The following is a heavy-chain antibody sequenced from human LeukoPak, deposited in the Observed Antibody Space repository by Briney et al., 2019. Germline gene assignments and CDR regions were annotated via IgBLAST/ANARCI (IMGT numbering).Heavy chain of an antibody. CDR1: GITLSNYG. Sequence: GGSLRLSCEVSGITLSNYGMSWVRQAPGKGLEWVAAISGSGGSTYYADSVKGRFTISRDNSKNTLYLQMNSLRAEDTAVYYCAKDGGDVLLWFGEYNWFDPWGQGTLVTVSS. CDR2: ISGSGGST. D-gene: IGHD3-10*01. CDR3: AKDGGDVLLWFGEYNWFDP. V-gene: IGHV3-23*01. J-gene: IGHJ5*02.